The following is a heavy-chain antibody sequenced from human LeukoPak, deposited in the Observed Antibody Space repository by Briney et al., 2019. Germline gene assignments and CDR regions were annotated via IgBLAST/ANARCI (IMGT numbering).Heavy chain of an antibody. CDR2: IDYSGST. CDR1: NGSISSSRYF. V-gene: IGHV4-39*07. CDR3: ARDRSSSWYKDFDY. Sequence: PSETLSLTCSVSNGSISSSRYFWGWIRQPPGKGLEWIGSIDYSGSTYYNPSLKSRVTISVDTSKNHFSLDLSSVTAADTAVYYCARDRSSSWYKDFDYWGQGTLVTVSS. D-gene: IGHD6-13*01. J-gene: IGHJ4*02.